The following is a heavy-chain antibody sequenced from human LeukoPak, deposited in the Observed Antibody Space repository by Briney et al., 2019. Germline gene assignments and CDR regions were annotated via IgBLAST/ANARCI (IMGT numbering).Heavy chain of an antibody. CDR1: GFTFSDYS. CDR3: ARDRGQTGYYWSYYYYMDV. Sequence: GGSLRLSCAASGFTFSDYSMNWVRQAPGKGLEWVSYISGPPSTMYYADSVKGRFTISRDNAQNSLYLQMNSLRAEDTAVYYCARDRGQTGYYWSYYYYMDVWGIGTTVTVSS. CDR2: ISGPPSTM. J-gene: IGHJ6*03. V-gene: IGHV3-48*01. D-gene: IGHD3-9*01.